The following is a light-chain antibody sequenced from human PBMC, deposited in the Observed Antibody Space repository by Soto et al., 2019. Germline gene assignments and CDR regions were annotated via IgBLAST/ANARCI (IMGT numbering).Light chain of an antibody. J-gene: IGKJ1*01. Sequence: DIQMTQSPSTLSASVGDRVTITCRASQSISSWLAWYQQKPGKAPTLLIYQASNLKSGVPSRFSGSASGTEFTLTINSLQPDDFATYYCQHYNVMWAFGQGHKVDIK. CDR3: QHYNVMWA. CDR1: QSISSW. CDR2: QAS. V-gene: IGKV1-5*03.